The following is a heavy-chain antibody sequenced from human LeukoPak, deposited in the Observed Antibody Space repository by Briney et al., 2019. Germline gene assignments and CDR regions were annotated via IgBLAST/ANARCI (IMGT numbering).Heavy chain of an antibody. J-gene: IGHJ4*02. V-gene: IGHV3-15*01. CDR3: RHSTYYYDSSGYYYEEFDY. D-gene: IGHD3-22*01. CDR2: IKSKTDGGTT. Sequence: GGSLRLSCAASGFTFSNAWMSWVRQAPGKGLEWVGRIKSKTDGGTTDYAAPVKGRFTTSRDDSKNTLYLQMNSLKTEDTAVYYCRHSTYYYDSSGYYYEEFDYWGQGTLVTVSS. CDR1: GFTFSNAW.